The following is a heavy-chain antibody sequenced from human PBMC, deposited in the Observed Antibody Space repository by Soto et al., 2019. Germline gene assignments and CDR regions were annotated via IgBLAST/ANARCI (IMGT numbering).Heavy chain of an antibody. CDR3: ARDDYGDYVDWYFDL. CDR2: ISSSSSTI. D-gene: IGHD4-17*01. J-gene: IGHJ2*01. CDR1: GFTFSSYS. Sequence: EVQLVESGGGLVQPGGSLRLSCAASGFTFSSYSMNWVRQAPGKGLEWVSYISSSSSTIYYADSVKGRLTISRDNAKNSLYLQMNSLRAEDTAVYYCARDDYGDYVDWYFDLWGRGTLVTVSS. V-gene: IGHV3-48*01.